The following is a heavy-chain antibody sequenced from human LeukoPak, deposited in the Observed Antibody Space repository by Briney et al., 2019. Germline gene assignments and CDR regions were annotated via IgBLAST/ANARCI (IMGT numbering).Heavy chain of an antibody. D-gene: IGHD5-18*01. V-gene: IGHV3-30*02. CDR3: AKETGILTYTYGPDY. J-gene: IGHJ4*02. CDR2: IRIDGSKE. CDR1: GFTFSSYG. Sequence: PGGSLRLSCAASGFTFSSYGIHWVRQAPGKGLEWVAFIRIDGSKEYYADSVKGRLTISRDNSKNTLYLQMNSLRAEDTAVYYCAKETGILTYTYGPDYWGQGTLVTVSS.